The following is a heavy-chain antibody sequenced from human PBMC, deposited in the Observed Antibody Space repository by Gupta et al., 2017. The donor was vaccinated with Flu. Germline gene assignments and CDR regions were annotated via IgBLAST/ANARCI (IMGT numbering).Heavy chain of an antibody. CDR1: A. J-gene: IGHJ4*02. V-gene: IGHV7-4-1*02. Sequence: AMNWVRQAPGQGREWMRWINTQTGDSTYAQGFTGRFDFSFDTSANTAYLQITGLRVEDTAVYYCWREGGDRDCGQGTRVTVSS. D-gene: IGHD3-16*01. CDR2: INTQTGDS. CDR3: WREGGDRD.